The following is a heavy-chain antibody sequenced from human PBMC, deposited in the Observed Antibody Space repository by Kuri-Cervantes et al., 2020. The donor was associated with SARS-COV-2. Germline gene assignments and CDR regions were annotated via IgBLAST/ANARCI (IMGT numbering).Heavy chain of an antibody. V-gene: IGHV3-48*02. CDR1: GFTFSRYA. Sequence: LSLTCASSGFTFSRYAINWVRQAPGKGLEWISYISSSSSTKYYPDSVKGRFTISRDNAKNSLYLQMNSLSDEDAAVYYCAREGTGMVGLDLWGQGTQVTVSS. CDR3: AREGTGMVGLDL. D-gene: IGHD5-18*01. CDR2: ISSSSSTK. J-gene: IGHJ5*02.